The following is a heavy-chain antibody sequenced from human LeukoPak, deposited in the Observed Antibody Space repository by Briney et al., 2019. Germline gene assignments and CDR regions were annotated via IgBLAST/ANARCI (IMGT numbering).Heavy chain of an antibody. CDR1: GYTFTSYG. CDR3: ARDRWFRELSCMDV. Sequence: ASVKVSCKASGYTFTSYGISWVRQPPGQGLEWMGWISAYNGNTNYAQKLQGRVTMTTETSTSTAYMELRSLRSDDTAVYYCARDRWFRELSCMDVWGQGTTVTVSS. J-gene: IGHJ6*02. CDR2: ISAYNGNT. V-gene: IGHV1-18*01. D-gene: IGHD3-10*01.